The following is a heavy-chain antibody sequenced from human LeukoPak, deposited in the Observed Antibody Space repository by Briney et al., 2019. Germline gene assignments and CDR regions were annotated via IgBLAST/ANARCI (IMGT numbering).Heavy chain of an antibody. Sequence: SETLSLTCAVYGGSFSGYYWSWIRQPPRKGLEWIGSIYHSGSTYYNPSLKSRVTISVDTSKNQFSLKLSSVTAADTAVYYCARRFLEWPTGAFDIWGQGTMVTVSS. CDR1: GGSFSGYY. CDR2: IYHSGST. J-gene: IGHJ3*02. V-gene: IGHV4-34*01. D-gene: IGHD3-3*01. CDR3: ARRFLEWPTGAFDI.